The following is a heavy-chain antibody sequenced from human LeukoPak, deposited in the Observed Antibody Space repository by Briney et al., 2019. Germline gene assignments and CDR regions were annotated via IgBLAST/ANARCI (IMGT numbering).Heavy chain of an antibody. Sequence: SETLSLTCAVYGGYFSGYYWTWIRQPPGKGLEWIGEINHSGSTKYNPSLKSRVTISVDTSRNQFSLKLSSVTAADTAVYYCARAPRATMVRGVPFDSWGQGALVTVSS. J-gene: IGHJ4*02. CDR2: INHSGST. D-gene: IGHD3-10*01. CDR3: ARAPRATMVRGVPFDS. V-gene: IGHV4-34*01. CDR1: GGYFSGYY.